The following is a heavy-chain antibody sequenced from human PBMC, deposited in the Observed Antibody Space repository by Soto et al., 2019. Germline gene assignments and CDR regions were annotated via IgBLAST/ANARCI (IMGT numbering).Heavy chain of an antibody. Sequence: GGSLRLSCAASGFTFSNYGMHWIRQAPGKGLEWVAAISDDGVSKYYADSVQGRFTISRDNSESAVFLQMNSLRPDDTALYFCARAYYFGSGTSYTLYYWGQGTQVTVSS. CDR1: GFTFSNYG. D-gene: IGHD3-10*01. CDR3: ARAYYFGSGTSYTLYY. J-gene: IGHJ4*02. CDR2: ISDDGVSK. V-gene: IGHV3-30*03.